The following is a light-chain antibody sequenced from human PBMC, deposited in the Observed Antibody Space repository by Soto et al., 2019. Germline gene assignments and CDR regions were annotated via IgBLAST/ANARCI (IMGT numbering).Light chain of an antibody. CDR1: RSLRHANGYTY. CDR3: MQALQTPPT. Sequence: EIVMTQSPLSLPVTPGEPASISCRSSRSLRHANGYTYLDWYLQKPGQSPQLLIYLRSNRASGVTDRLSGSGSGTDFTLKISRVEAEDVGVYYCMQALQTPPTFGQATKVEIK. CDR2: LRS. J-gene: IGKJ1*01. V-gene: IGKV2-28*01.